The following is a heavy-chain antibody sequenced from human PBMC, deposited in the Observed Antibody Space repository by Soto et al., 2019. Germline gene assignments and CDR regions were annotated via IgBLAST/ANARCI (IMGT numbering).Heavy chain of an antibody. D-gene: IGHD3-3*01. Sequence: SETLSLTCTVSGGSVSSGDFYWSWIRQPPGKGLEWIGNIYYSGSTNYNPSLKSRATISVDTSKNQFSLKVSSVTAADTAVYYCARQGLGYYDFWSGYYYYYGMDVWGQGTTVTVSS. V-gene: IGHV4-61*08. CDR1: GGSVSSGDFY. J-gene: IGHJ6*02. CDR2: IYYSGST. CDR3: ARQGLGYYDFWSGYYYYYGMDV.